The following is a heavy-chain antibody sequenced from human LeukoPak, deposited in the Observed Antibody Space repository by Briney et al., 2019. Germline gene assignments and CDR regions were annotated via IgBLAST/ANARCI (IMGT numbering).Heavy chain of an antibody. V-gene: IGHV3-66*01. CDR2: IYSGGST. D-gene: IGHD2-21*01. J-gene: IGHJ3*02. CDR3: ARDQGYSRAFDI. Sequence: GGSLRLSCAASGFTFSNAWMSWVRQAPGKGLEWVSVIYSGGSTYYADSVKGRFTISRDNSKNTLYFQMNSLRAEDTAVYYCARDQGYSRAFDIWGQGTMVTVSS. CDR1: GFTFSNAW.